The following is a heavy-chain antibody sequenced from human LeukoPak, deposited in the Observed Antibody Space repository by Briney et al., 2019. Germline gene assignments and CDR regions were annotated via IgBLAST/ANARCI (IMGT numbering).Heavy chain of an antibody. D-gene: IGHD3-22*01. CDR1: GFTFSRFD. CDR3: ASPYYYDSSGLDY. Sequence: QPGGSLRLSCAASGFTFSRFDMNWVRQAPGKGLEWVSYISDSGRTKYYADSVRGRFTISRDNAKNSVYLQMNSLRAEDTAVYYCASPYYYDSSGLDYWGQGTLVTVSS. CDR2: ISDSGRTK. V-gene: IGHV3-48*03. J-gene: IGHJ4*02.